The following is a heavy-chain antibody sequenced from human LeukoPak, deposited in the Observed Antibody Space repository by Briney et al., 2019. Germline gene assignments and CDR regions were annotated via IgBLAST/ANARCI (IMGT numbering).Heavy chain of an antibody. Sequence: SQTLSLTCTVSGGSISSGDYYWSWIRQPPGKGLEWIGYIYYSGSTYYNPSLKSRVTVSVDTSKNQFSLKLSSVTAADTAVYYCARAPPTYFWSGYGYYYMDVWGKGTTVTVSS. CDR2: IYYSGST. CDR3: ARAPPTYFWSGYGYYYMDV. V-gene: IGHV4-30-4*08. CDR1: GGSISSGDYY. D-gene: IGHD3-3*01. J-gene: IGHJ6*03.